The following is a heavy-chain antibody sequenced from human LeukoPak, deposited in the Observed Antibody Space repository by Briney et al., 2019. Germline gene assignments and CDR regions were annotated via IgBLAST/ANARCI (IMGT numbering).Heavy chain of an antibody. Sequence: ASVKVSCKASGYTFTGYYMHWVRQAPGQGREWMGWINPNSGGTNYAQKFQGRFTMTRDTSISTAYMELSRLRSDDTAVYYCARYCSGGSCSQSNYYYYMDVWGKGTTVTVSS. CDR2: INPNSGGT. CDR3: ARYCSGGSCSQSNYYYYMDV. CDR1: GYTFTGYY. V-gene: IGHV1-2*02. D-gene: IGHD2-15*01. J-gene: IGHJ6*03.